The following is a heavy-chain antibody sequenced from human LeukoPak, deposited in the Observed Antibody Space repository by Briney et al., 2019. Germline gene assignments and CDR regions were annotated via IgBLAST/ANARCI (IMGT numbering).Heavy chain of an antibody. CDR2: IIPIFGTA. J-gene: IGHJ4*02. Sequence: SVKVACKASGGTFSSYAISWVRQAPGQGLECMGGIIPIFGTANYAQKFQGRVTITADESTSTAYMELSSLRSEDTAVYYCARVGEAPDIGGYYFDYWGQGTLVTVSS. CDR3: ARVGEAPDIGGYYFDY. V-gene: IGHV1-69*13. CDR1: GGTFSSYA. D-gene: IGHD2-15*01.